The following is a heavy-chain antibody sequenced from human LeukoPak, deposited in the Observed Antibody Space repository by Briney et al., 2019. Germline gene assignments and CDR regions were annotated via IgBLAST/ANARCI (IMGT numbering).Heavy chain of an antibody. D-gene: IGHD3-3*01. CDR3: ARGATYYDFWSGEFDY. CDR2: IGGSDGRT. J-gene: IGHJ4*02. V-gene: IGHV3-23*01. Sequence: PGGSLRLSCAASGFTFSTYAMSWVRQAPGKGLEWVSLIGGSDGRTRYADSVKGRFTISRDNSKNTLYLQMNSLRAEDTAVYYCARGATYYDFWSGEFDYWGQGTLVTVSS. CDR1: GFTFSTYA.